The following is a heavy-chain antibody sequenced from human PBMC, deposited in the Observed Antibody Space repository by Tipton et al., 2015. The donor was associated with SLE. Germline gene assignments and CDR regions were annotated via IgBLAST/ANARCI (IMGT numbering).Heavy chain of an antibody. Sequence: GLVKPSETLSLTCTVSGGSISSYYWSWIRQPPGKGLEWIGYIYYSGSTNYNPSLKSRVTISVDTSKNQFSLKLSSVTAADTAVYYCARQGQQLVRPYYYGMDVWGQGTTVTVPS. V-gene: IGHV4-59*08. CDR2: IYYSGST. J-gene: IGHJ6*02. D-gene: IGHD6-13*01. CDR1: GGSISSYY. CDR3: ARQGQQLVRPYYYGMDV.